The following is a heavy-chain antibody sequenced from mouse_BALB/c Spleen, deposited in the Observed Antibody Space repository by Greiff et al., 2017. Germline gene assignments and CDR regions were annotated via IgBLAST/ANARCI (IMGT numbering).Heavy chain of an antibody. D-gene: IGHD2-4*01. V-gene: IGHV5-12-2*01. J-gene: IGHJ4*01. CDR2: ISNGGGST. CDR3: ARPYDYFGYAMDY. Sequence: EVHLVESGGGLVQPGGSLKLSCAASGFTFSSYTMSWVRQTPEKRLEWVAYISNGGGSTYYPDTVKGRFTISRDNAKNTLYLQMSSLKSEDTAMYYCARPYDYFGYAMDYWGQGTSVTVSS. CDR1: GFTFSSYT.